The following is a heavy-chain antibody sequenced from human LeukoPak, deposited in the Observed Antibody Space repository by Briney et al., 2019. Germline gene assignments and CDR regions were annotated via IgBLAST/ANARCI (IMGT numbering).Heavy chain of an antibody. J-gene: IGHJ4*02. V-gene: IGHV3-23*01. CDR3: AKDSPYGGSFYYIDY. CDR1: GFTLSSYA. CDR2: ISGSGANI. D-gene: IGHD2/OR15-2a*01. Sequence: GGSLRLSCAVSGFTLSSYAMSWVRQAPGKGLEWVSGISGSGANIYYADSVKGRFTISRDNFKNTLYLQMNSLRAEDTAVYYCAKDSPYGGSFYYIDYWGQGTLVTVSS.